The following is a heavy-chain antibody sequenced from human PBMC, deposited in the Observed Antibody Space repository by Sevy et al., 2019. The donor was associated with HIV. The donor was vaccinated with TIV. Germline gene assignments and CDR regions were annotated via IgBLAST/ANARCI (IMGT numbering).Heavy chain of an antibody. V-gene: IGHV3-21*01. CDR3: XXXXXXXXXXXXXXPYYMDV. CDR1: GFTFSSYS. J-gene: IGHJ6*03. CDR2: ISSSSSYI. Sequence: GGSLRLSCAASGFTFSSYSMNWVRQAPGKGLEWVSSISSSSSYIYYADSVKGRFTISRDNAKNSLYLQMNSLRAEDXXXXXXXXXXXXXXXXXXXXPYYMDVWGKGTTVTVSS.